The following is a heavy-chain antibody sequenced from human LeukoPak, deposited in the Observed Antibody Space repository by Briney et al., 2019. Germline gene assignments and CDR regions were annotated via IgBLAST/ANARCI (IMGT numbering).Heavy chain of an antibody. Sequence: GGSLRLSCVASGFAFSSYWMSWVRQAPGKGLEWVANIKQDGGEKYYVDSVKGRFTISRDNAKNSLFLQMNSLRVEDTAVYYCARLGGSFYTYWGQGTLVTVSS. CDR2: IKQDGGEK. D-gene: IGHD1-26*01. V-gene: IGHV3-7*01. J-gene: IGHJ4*02. CDR1: GFAFSSYW. CDR3: ARLGGSFYTY.